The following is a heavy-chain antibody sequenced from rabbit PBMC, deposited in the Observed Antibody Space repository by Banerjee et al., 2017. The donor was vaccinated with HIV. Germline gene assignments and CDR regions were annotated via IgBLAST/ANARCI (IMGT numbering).Heavy chain of an antibody. J-gene: IGHJ4*01. D-gene: IGHD2-1*01. V-gene: IGHV1S40*01. CDR1: GVSFSSGYY. CDR3: AREEYGGYTFL. CDR2: IGTGSGNT. Sequence: QSLEESGGDLVKPGASLTLTCTASGVSFSSGYYMCWVRQAPGKGLEWIGCIGTGSGNTYYASWAKGRFTISKTSSTTVTLQMTSLTAADTATYFCAREEYGGYTFLWGPGTLVTVS.